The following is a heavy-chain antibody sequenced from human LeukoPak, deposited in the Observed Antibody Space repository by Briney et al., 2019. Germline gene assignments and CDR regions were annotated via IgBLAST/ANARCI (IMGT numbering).Heavy chain of an antibody. CDR1: GYTFTSYG. CDR2: ISAYNGNT. Sequence: ASVKVSFKASGYTFTSYGISWVRQAPGQGLEWMGWISAYNGNTNYAHKLQGRVTMNTNTSTRTHYMELRSLRSDDTAVYYCARKTPYYYDSSGLDYWGQGTLVTVSS. V-gene: IGHV1-18*01. J-gene: IGHJ4*02. CDR3: ARKTPYYYDSSGLDY. D-gene: IGHD3-22*01.